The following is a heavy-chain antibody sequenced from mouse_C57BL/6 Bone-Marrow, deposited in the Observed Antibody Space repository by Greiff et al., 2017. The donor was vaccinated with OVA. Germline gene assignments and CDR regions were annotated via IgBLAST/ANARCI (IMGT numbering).Heavy chain of an antibody. Sequence: QVQLQQSGPGLVQPSQSLSITCTVSGFSLTSYGVHWVRQSPGKGLEWLGVIWSGGSTDYNAAFISRLSISKDNSKSQVFFKMNSLQADDTAIYYCARKTGYGSPYAMDYWGQGTSVTVSS. CDR3: ARKTGYGSPYAMDY. D-gene: IGHD1-1*01. V-gene: IGHV2-2*01. CDR2: IWSGGST. CDR1: GFSLTSYG. J-gene: IGHJ4*01.